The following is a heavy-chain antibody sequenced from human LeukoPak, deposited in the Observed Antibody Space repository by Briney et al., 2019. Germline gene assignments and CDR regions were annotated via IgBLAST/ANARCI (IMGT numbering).Heavy chain of an antibody. CDR1: GFTFDDYA. CDR3: SAATGSQNFDC. D-gene: IGHD1-1*01. Sequence: GGSLRLSCAASGFTFDDYAMHWVRQAPGKGLEWVSGISWNSGSIGYADSVKGRFTIYSDNDMNSLYLHMNSQRADGTALHYCSAATGSQNFDCWGQGTLVTVSS. V-gene: IGHV3-9*01. J-gene: IGHJ4*02. CDR2: ISWNSGSI.